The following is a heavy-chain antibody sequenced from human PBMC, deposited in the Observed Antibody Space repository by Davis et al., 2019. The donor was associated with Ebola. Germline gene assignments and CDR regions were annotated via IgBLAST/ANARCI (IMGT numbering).Heavy chain of an antibody. Sequence: GESLKISCAASGFTFSSYAMNWVRQAPGKGLEWVSGIIGSGGSTYYADSVKGRFTISRDNSKNTLYLQMNSLRAEDTAVYYCAKDRWKNTYALDFWGQGTLVTVSS. V-gene: IGHV3-23*01. CDR3: AKDRWKNTYALDF. J-gene: IGHJ4*02. CDR1: GFTFSSYA. CDR2: IIGSGGST. D-gene: IGHD2-2*01.